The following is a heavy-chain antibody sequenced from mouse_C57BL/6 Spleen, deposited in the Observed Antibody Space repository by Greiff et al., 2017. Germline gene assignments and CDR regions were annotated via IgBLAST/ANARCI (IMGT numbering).Heavy chain of an antibody. V-gene: IGHV1-82*01. CDR2: IYPGDGDT. J-gene: IGHJ4*01. CDR3: SRQLRRPAMDY. D-gene: IGHD3-2*02. Sequence: QVQLQQSGPELVKPGASVKISCKASGYAFSSSWMNWVKQRPGKGLEWIGRIYPGDGDTNYNGKFKGKATLTADKSSSTAYMQLRSLTSEDSAVYFCSRQLRRPAMDYWGQGTSVTVSS. CDR1: GYAFSSSW.